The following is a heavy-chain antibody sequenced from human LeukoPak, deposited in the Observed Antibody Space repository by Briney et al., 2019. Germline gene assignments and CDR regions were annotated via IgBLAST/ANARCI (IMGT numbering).Heavy chain of an antibody. CDR2: IYYSGST. V-gene: IGHV4-39*01. J-gene: IGHJ2*01. CDR3: ARLSGSSGWSYWYFDL. CDR1: GGSISSSSYY. Sequence: SETLSLTCTVSGGSISSSSYYWDWIRQPPGKGLEWIGSIYYSGSTYYNPSLKSRVTISVDTSKNQFSLELSSVTAADTAVYYCARLSGSSGWSYWYFDLWGRGTLVTVSS. D-gene: IGHD6-19*01.